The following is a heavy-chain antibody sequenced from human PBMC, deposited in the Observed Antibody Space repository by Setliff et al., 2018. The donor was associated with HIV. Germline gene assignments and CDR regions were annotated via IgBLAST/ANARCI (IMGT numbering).Heavy chain of an antibody. CDR2: VSSRGDT. CDR1: DSGTYY. Sequence: SETLSLTCTVSDSGTYYWSWIRQPAGKGLEWIGRVSSRGDTNYNPSLKSRVTMSVDTSKNQFSLKLTSVTASDTAVYYCARDFRHRDGYNRWGQGTLVTVSS. J-gene: IGHJ4*02. CDR3: ARDFRHRDGYNR. D-gene: IGHD5-12*01. V-gene: IGHV4-4*07.